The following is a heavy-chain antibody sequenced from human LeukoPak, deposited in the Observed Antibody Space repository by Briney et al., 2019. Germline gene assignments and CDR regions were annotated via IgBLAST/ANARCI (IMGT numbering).Heavy chain of an antibody. J-gene: IGHJ5*02. D-gene: IGHD6-6*01. CDR1: GGSFSGYY. CDR2: INHSGST. CDR3: ARSRKTYSSSSRFDP. Sequence: SETLSFTCAVYGGSFSGYYWSWIRQPPGKGLEWIGEINHSGSTNYNPSLKSRVTISVDTSKNQCSLKLSSVTAADTAVYYCARSRKTYSSSSRFDPWGQGTLVTVSS. V-gene: IGHV4-34*01.